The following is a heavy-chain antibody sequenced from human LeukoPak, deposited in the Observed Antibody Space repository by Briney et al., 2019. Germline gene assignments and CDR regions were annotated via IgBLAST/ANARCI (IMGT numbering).Heavy chain of an antibody. Sequence: GVSLRLSCAASGFTFSNYEMNWVPHAPGKGLEWVSDTRSSGSNTFYAGSVKGRFTTSRDNDKTSLYLQMNSLRAEDTAVYYCARARIEVAGTGTFDVWGQGTMVTVSS. V-gene: IGHV3-48*03. J-gene: IGHJ3*01. CDR3: ARARIEVAGTGTFDV. CDR1: GFTFSNYE. CDR2: TRSSGSNT. D-gene: IGHD6-19*01.